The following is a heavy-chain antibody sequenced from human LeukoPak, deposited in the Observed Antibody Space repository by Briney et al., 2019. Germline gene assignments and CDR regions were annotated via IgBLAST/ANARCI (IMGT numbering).Heavy chain of an antibody. V-gene: IGHV5-51*01. J-gene: IGHJ4*02. CDR1: GYTFTRYW. Sequence: GESLKISCVGSGYTFTRYWIGWVRQMPGKGLERMGIIYPGDSETRYSTPLQGQVTMSAAKSINTAYLQWSSLKASDTAIYYCARLGLVGDSDPAYFDYWGQGTQVTVSS. D-gene: IGHD4-17*01. CDR2: IYPGDSET. CDR3: ARLGLVGDSDPAYFDY.